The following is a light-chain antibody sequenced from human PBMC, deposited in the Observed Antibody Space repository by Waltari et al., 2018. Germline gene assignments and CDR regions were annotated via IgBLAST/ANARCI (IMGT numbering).Light chain of an antibody. Sequence: QSALSQQPASVSGFPGQSITISCTGGNRDIGGYNFVAWHQQHPGKVPKLIIYDVSYRPSGVSGRFSVSKSGNTASLTISGLQAEDEADYYCSSYANSNTLLFGGGTKLAVL. CDR2: DVS. J-gene: IGLJ2*01. CDR3: SSYANSNTLL. CDR1: NRDIGGYNF. V-gene: IGLV2-14*03.